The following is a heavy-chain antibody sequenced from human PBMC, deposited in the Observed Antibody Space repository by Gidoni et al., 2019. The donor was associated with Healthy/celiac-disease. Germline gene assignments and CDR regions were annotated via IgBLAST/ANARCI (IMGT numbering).Heavy chain of an antibody. J-gene: IGHJ6*02. D-gene: IGHD1-7*01. V-gene: IGHV3-15*01. CDR3: TSPYWNYVPYGMDV. CDR2: IKSKTDGGTT. Sequence: EVQLVESGGGLVKPGGLLRLSCAAYGLTFSNAWMSWVRQAPGKRLQWVGRIKSKTDGGTTDYAAPVKGRFTISRDDSKNTLYLQMNSLKTEDTAVYYCTSPYWNYVPYGMDVWGQGTTVTVSS. CDR1: GLTFSNAW.